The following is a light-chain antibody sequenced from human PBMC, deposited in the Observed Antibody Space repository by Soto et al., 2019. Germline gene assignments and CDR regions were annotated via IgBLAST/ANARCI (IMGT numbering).Light chain of an antibody. Sequence: DIQMTQSPSTLSASVGDRVTITCRASQSISSWLAWYQQKPGKAPKLLIYDASNLESGVPSRFSGGGSGTDFTLTISCLQSEDFATYYCQQYYSYPITFGQGTRLEIK. CDR1: QSISSW. J-gene: IGKJ5*01. CDR2: DAS. CDR3: QQYYSYPIT. V-gene: IGKV1-5*01.